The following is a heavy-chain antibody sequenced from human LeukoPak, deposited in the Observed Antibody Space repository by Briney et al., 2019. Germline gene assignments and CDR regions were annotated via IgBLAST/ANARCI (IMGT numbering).Heavy chain of an antibody. CDR1: GFTFSSYW. Sequence: GGSLRLSCAASGFTFSSYWMSWVRQAPGKGLEWVANIKQDGSEKYYADSVKGRFTISRDNSKNTLYLQMNSLRAEDTAVYYCAKVGSHYYDSSGYEDAFDIWGQGTMVTVSS. V-gene: IGHV3-7*01. J-gene: IGHJ3*02. D-gene: IGHD3-22*01. CDR3: AKVGSHYYDSSGYEDAFDI. CDR2: IKQDGSEK.